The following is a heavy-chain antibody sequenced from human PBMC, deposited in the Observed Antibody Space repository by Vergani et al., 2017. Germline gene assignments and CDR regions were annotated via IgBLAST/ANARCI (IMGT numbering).Heavy chain of an antibody. Sequence: QVQLVQSGAEVKKPGSSVKVSCKASGGTFSSYTISWVRQATGQGLEWMGWMNPNSGNTGYAQKFQGRVTMTRNTSISTAYMELSSLRSEDTAVYYCARGRGAARPWFDPWGQGTLVTVSS. V-gene: IGHV1-8*02. J-gene: IGHJ5*02. CDR3: ARGRGAARPWFDP. CDR1: GGTFSSYT. CDR2: MNPNSGNT. D-gene: IGHD6-6*01.